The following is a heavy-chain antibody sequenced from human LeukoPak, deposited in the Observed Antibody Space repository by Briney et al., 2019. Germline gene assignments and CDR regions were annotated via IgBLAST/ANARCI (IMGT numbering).Heavy chain of an antibody. J-gene: IGHJ3*02. D-gene: IGHD7-27*01. V-gene: IGHV4-30-4*08. CDR3: ARNWGAANDAFDM. Sequence: PSETLSLTCTVSGGSISSGDYYWSWIRQRQGKGLEWIVSIYDSGSTYYDPSHKSRVTISVDTSKNHFSLKLSSVTAADTAVYYCARNWGAANDAFDMWGQGTMVTVSS. CDR1: GGSISSGDYY. CDR2: IYDSGST.